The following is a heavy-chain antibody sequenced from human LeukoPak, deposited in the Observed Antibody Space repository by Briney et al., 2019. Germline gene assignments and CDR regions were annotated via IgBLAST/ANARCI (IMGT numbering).Heavy chain of an antibody. V-gene: IGHV4-59*01. D-gene: IGHD3-9*01. CDR3: ARTNYDILTGSNYGMDV. Sequence: SETLSLTCTVSGGSISSYYWSWIRQPPGKGLEWIGYIYYSGSTNYNPSLKSRVTISVDTSKNQFSRKLSSVTAADTAVYYCARTNYDILTGSNYGMDVWGQGTTVTVS. CDR1: GGSISSYY. CDR2: IYYSGST. J-gene: IGHJ6*02.